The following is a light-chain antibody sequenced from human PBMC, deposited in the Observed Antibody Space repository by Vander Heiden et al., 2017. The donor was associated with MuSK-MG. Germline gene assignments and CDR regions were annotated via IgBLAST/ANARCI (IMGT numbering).Light chain of an antibody. J-gene: IGKJ4*01. CDR2: GAS. Sequence: DIQMTQSPSSLSASVGDRVTITCRASQNIVNYLNWYQQQAGKAPNLLIYGASSLQSGVPSRFSGSGSGTDFTLTISSLQPEDFATYYCQHTYTAPHTFGGGTKVEIK. CDR3: QHTYTAPHT. V-gene: IGKV1-39*01. CDR1: QNIVNY.